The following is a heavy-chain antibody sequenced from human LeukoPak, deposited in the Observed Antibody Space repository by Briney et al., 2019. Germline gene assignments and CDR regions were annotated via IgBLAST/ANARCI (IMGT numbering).Heavy chain of an antibody. CDR3: ARESGKFDY. Sequence: GGSLRLSCVASGLPIADFAMHWVRQAPGKGLEWVSLISGDGVSTFYADSVKGRFSISRDNSKNSLSLEMNSLRTEDTAMYYCARESGKFDYWGQGTLVAVSS. CDR2: ISGDGVST. CDR1: GLPIADFA. V-gene: IGHV3-43*02. J-gene: IGHJ4*02.